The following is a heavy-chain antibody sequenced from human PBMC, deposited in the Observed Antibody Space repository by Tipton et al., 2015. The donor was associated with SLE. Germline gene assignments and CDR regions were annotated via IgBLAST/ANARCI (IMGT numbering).Heavy chain of an antibody. Sequence: QLVQSGAEVKKPGASVKVSCKASGYTFTDYIISWVRQAPGQGLEWMGWISAYNDNTNYAQKFQDRVTMTTDTSTNTAYMELRSLRSDDTAVYYCAREWVLGGKCDYRGQGTLVTVSS. CDR3: AREWVLGGKCDY. D-gene: IGHD4-23*01. J-gene: IGHJ4*02. CDR2: ISAYNDNT. V-gene: IGHV1-18*01. CDR1: GYTFTDYI.